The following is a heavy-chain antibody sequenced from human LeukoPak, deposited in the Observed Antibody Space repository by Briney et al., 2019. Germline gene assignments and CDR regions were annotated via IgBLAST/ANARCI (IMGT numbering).Heavy chain of an antibody. Sequence: SETLSLTCAVYGGTFSGYYWSWIRQPPGKSLEWVGESNDSGGTNYNPSLRSRVTISADKSKNQVSLRLTSVTAADTAVYYCARINYGDYRYGMDVWGQGTTVTVSS. D-gene: IGHD4-17*01. J-gene: IGHJ6*02. V-gene: IGHV4-34*01. CDR3: ARINYGDYRYGMDV. CDR2: SNDSGGT. CDR1: GGTFSGYY.